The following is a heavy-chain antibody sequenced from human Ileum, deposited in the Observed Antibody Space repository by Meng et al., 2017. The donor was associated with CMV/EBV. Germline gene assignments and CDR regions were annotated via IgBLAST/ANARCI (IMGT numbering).Heavy chain of an antibody. CDR1: GFTFSSQP. J-gene: IGHJ5*01. V-gene: IGHV3-23*01. Sequence: VQLRGSGGGLGHPRGPLRLSCADSGFTFSSQPMSWGRQAPGKGLEWVSYINDRGETTYYANSVKGRFTISRDNSKNTLYLQMNSLRAEDTAVYYCVNRAWLESWGQGTLVTVSS. CDR3: VNRAWLES. CDR2: INDRGETT.